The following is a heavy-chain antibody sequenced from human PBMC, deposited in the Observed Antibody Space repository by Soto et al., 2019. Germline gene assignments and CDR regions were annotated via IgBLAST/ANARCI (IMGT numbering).Heavy chain of an antibody. CDR1: GVSVSSGDYY. J-gene: IGHJ6*02. D-gene: IGHD1-1*01. V-gene: IGHV4-31*03. CDR2: IDRSGST. CDR3: ARDSGGNSENYYGLDV. Sequence: QVQLQESGPGLVKPSQTLSLSCNVYGVSVSSGDYYWSWIRQHAGGGLEWIGYIDRSGSTYYKPSLRGRVIMSVDTSTNQIYLRLLSVTAADTAMYYCARDSGGNSENYYGLDVWGHETTVTVSS.